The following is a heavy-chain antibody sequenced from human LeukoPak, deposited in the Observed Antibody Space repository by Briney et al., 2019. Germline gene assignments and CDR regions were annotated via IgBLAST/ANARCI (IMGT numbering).Heavy chain of an antibody. CDR3: AREPITSGGNDAFDI. Sequence: SETLSLTCTVSGYSISSGYYWGWIRQPPGKGLEWIGSIYHSGSTYYNPSLKSRVTISVDTSKNQFSLKLNSVTAADTAVFYCAREPITSGGNDAFDIWGQGTMVTVSS. D-gene: IGHD3-16*01. J-gene: IGHJ3*02. V-gene: IGHV4-38-2*02. CDR1: GYSISSGYY. CDR2: IYHSGST.